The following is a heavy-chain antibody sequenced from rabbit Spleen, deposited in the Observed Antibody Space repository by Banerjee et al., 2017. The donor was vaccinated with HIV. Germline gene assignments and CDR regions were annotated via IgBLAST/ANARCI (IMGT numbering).Heavy chain of an antibody. D-gene: IGHD4-1*01. J-gene: IGHJ4*01. Sequence: QEQLEESGGGLVQPEGSLTLTCTASGFSFSDIYWIYWVRQASGKGLEWVGRIYTGDDKTYYASWAKGRFTITRSTSLNTVTLQMTSLTAADTATYFCARETSSGWGVLLYYFSLWGPGTLVTVS. CDR3: ARETSSGWGVLLYYFSL. CDR2: IYTGDDKT. V-gene: IGHV1S45*01. CDR1: GFSFSDIYW.